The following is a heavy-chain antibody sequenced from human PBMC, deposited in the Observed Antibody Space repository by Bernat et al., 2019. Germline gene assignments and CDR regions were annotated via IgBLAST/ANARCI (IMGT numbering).Heavy chain of an antibody. CDR1: GGTFSSYA. Sequence: QVQLVQSGAEVKKPGSSVKVSCKASGGTFSSYAISWVRQAPGQGLEWMGRIIPILGIANYAQKFQGRVTITADKSTSTAYMELSSLRSEDTPVYYCARSVAAAGGADYWGQGTLVTVSS. J-gene: IGHJ4*02. V-gene: IGHV1-69*04. CDR2: IIPILGIA. D-gene: IGHD6-13*01. CDR3: ARSVAAAGGADY.